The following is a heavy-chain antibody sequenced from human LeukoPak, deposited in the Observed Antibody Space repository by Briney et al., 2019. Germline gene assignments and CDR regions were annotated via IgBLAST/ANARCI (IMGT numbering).Heavy chain of an antibody. CDR2: IYYSGSS. CDR3: TREVEGYSYASGRFLHFDP. CDR1: GDSIRSSSYH. D-gene: IGHD3-10*01. J-gene: IGHJ5*02. V-gene: IGHV4-39*07. Sequence: SETLSLTCTVSGDSIRSSSYHWGWIRQPPGKGLEWIGSIYYSGSSYNNRSLKRRLTISIDTSKNQFSLRLSSVTAADTAVYYCTREVEGYSYASGRFLHFDPWGQGTLVTVSS.